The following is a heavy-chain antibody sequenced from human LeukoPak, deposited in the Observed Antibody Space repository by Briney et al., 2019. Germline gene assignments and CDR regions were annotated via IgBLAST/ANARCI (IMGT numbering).Heavy chain of an antibody. CDR1: GFTFSNSS. CDR2: IKSKTDGGTT. V-gene: IGHV3-15*01. Sequence: GGSLRLSCGASGFTFSNSSMSWVRQAPGKGLEWVGRIKSKTDGGTTDYAAPVKGRFTISRDDSKNTLYLQMNSLKTEDTAVYYCTTEKYVWGSTPDYWGQGTLVTVSS. D-gene: IGHD3-16*01. CDR3: TTEKYVWGSTPDY. J-gene: IGHJ4*02.